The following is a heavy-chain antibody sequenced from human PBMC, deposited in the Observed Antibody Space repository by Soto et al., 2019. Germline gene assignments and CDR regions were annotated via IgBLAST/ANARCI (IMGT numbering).Heavy chain of an antibody. D-gene: IGHD5-18*01. CDR1: GFTFSSYG. CDR2: IWYAGSNK. V-gene: IGHV3-33*01. J-gene: IGHJ4*02. Sequence: QVQLVESGGGVVQPGRSLSLSCAASGFTFSSYGMHWVRQAPGKGLEWGAVIWYAGSNKYYADSVKGRFTISRDNSKNTLYLQMNSLRAEDTAVYYCARGDSYGHFDYWGQGTLVTVSS. CDR3: ARGDSYGHFDY.